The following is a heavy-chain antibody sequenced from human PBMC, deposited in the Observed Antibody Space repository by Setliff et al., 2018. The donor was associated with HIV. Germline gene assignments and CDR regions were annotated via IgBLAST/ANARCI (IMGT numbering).Heavy chain of an antibody. V-gene: IGHV4-4*02. D-gene: IGHD6-13*01. Sequence: PSETLSLTCAVSGGSMSSSNWWSWVRQPPGKGLEWIGEIYHSGSANYNPSLKRRVIISIDKTKNKFSLKVRSVTAADKAVYYCARILVAAAGTGFDPWGQGIRVPVS. CDR2: IYHSGSA. J-gene: IGHJ5*02. CDR1: GGSMSSSNW. CDR3: ARILVAAAGTGFDP.